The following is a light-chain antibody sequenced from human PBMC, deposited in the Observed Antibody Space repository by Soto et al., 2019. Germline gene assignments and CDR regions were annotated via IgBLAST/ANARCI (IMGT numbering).Light chain of an antibody. V-gene: IGKV1-5*01. Sequence: IQMTQSPSTLSASIGDRVTITCRASQSINNRLAWYQQMPGKAPNLLIYDASSLESGVPSRFRGSASETEFTLTISGLQPDDSATYYCQQFIDRWTFGQGTQVDIK. J-gene: IGKJ1*01. CDR2: DAS. CDR3: QQFIDRWT. CDR1: QSINNR.